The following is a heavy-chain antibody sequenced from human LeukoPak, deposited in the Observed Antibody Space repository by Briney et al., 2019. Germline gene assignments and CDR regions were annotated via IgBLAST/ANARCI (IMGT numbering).Heavy chain of an antibody. Sequence: GGSLRLSCAASGFTFSSYWMTWVRQSPGKGLEWVSTISGNADSTYYADSVKGRFTISRDNSKNTVYLQMNSLRADDTAVYYCAKGGHFSWFDPWGQGTPVTVSS. V-gene: IGHV3-23*01. J-gene: IGHJ5*02. D-gene: IGHD1-26*01. CDR1: GFTFSSYW. CDR3: AKGGHFSWFDP. CDR2: ISGNADST.